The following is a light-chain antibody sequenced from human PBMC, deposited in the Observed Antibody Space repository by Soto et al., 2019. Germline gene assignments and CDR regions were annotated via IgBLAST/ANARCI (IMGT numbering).Light chain of an antibody. CDR3: HQTDSIPET. CDR1: QSISLF. V-gene: IGKV1-39*01. J-gene: IGKJ1*01. CDR2: AAS. Sequence: DIQMTQSPSSLSASVGDTVTITCRASQSISLFLNWYQQKPGKAPKLLIYAASRLQSGVPSRFIGNGSGTNFTLTISSLQPEDFATYYCHQTDSIPETFGQGTKVEIK.